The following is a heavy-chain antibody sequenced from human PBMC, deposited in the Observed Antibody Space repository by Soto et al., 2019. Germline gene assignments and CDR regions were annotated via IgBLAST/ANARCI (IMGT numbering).Heavy chain of an antibody. J-gene: IGHJ6*02. Sequence: PSETLSLTGAVYGGSFSGYYWSWIRQPPGKGLEWMGEINHSGSTNYNPSLKSRVTISVDTSKNQFALKLSSVTAADTAVYYCARGRGRFITIFGVVTLYYYYGMDVWGQGTTVTVSS. V-gene: IGHV4-34*01. CDR1: GGSFSGYY. CDR3: ARGRGRFITIFGVVTLYYYYGMDV. CDR2: INHSGST. D-gene: IGHD3-3*01.